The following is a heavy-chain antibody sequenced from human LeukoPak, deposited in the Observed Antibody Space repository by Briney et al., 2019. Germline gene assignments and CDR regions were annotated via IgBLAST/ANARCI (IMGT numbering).Heavy chain of an antibody. CDR2: INPNSGGT. Sequence: VASVKVSCKASGYTFTSYDINWVRQAPGQGLEWMGWINPNSGGTNYAQKFQGRVTMTRDTSISTAYMELSRLRSDDTAVYYCARGIVVVPAAFYYYYGMDVWGQGTTVTVSS. CDR1: GYTFTSYD. D-gene: IGHD2-2*01. J-gene: IGHJ6*02. CDR3: ARGIVVVPAAFYYYYGMDV. V-gene: IGHV1-2*02.